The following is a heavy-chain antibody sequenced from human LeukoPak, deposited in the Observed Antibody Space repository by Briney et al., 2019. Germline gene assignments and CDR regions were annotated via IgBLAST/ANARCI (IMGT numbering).Heavy chain of an antibody. CDR3: ARAAYSGNYQVDY. J-gene: IGHJ4*02. Sequence: PGGSLRLSCAASGFTFSNYNMNWVRQAPGRGLEWVSSMSSGGSHIYYGDSVKGRFTISRDNAKNSLYLQMNSLRAEDTAVYYCARAAYSGNYQVDYWGQGTLVTVSS. CDR2: MSSGGSHI. CDR1: GFTFSNYN. D-gene: IGHD1-26*01. V-gene: IGHV3-21*06.